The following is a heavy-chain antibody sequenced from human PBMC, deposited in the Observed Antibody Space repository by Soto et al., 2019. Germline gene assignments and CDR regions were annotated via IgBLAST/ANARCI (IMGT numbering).Heavy chain of an antibody. Sequence: SETLSLTCTVSGCAISSYYWSWIRQPPGKGLEWIGYIYYSGSTNYNPSLKSRVTISVDTSKNQFSLKLSSVTAADTAVYYCARVLYGDYSEIDYWGQGTLVTVS. CDR1: GCAISSYY. J-gene: IGHJ4*02. CDR3: ARVLYGDYSEIDY. D-gene: IGHD4-17*01. V-gene: IGHV4-59*01. CDR2: IYYSGST.